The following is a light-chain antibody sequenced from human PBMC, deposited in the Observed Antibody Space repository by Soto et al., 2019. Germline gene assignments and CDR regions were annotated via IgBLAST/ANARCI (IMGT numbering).Light chain of an antibody. J-gene: IGKJ4*01. CDR1: QDISSH. V-gene: IGKV1-9*01. CDR3: QQVKSFLPLT. CDR2: AAS. Sequence: IQLTQSPSSLSASVGDSVSITCRASQDISSHLAWYQQKPGKAPKVLIYAASTLESGIPSRFSGSGSGTDFTLTISSLQAEDFATYYCQQVKSFLPLTFGGGTKVEIK.